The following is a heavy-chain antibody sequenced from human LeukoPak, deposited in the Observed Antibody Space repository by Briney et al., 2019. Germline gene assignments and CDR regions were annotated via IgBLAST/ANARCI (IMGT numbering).Heavy chain of an antibody. CDR2: IYYSGST. CDR3: ARGGALRFLEWSYYFDY. Sequence: KPSETLSLTCTVSGGSISSYYWSWIRQPPGKGLDWIGYIYYSGSTNYNPSLKSRVTISVDTSKNQFSLKLSSVTAADTAVYYCARGGALRFLEWSYYFDYWGQGTLVTVSS. J-gene: IGHJ4*02. CDR1: GGSISSYY. V-gene: IGHV4-59*01. D-gene: IGHD3-3*01.